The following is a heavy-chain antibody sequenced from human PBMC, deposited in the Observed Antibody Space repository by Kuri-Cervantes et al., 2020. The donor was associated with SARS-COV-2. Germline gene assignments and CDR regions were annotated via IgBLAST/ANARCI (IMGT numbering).Heavy chain of an antibody. Sequence: SETLSLTCGVKGTSFSAYSWTWLRQSPGKGLQWLGEINSSGGTKYNPSLKSRVSMSVDTSTYQVSLTLDSLTAADTAVYYCARQIRRYHYEGSDKSMVVDYWGQGTLVTVSS. CDR3: ARQIRRYHYEGSDKSMVVDY. CDR2: INSSGGT. CDR1: GTSFSAYS. D-gene: IGHD3-22*01. J-gene: IGHJ4*02. V-gene: IGHV4-34*01.